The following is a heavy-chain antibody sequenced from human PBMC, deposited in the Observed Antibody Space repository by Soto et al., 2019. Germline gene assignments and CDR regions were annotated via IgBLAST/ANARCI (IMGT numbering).Heavy chain of an antibody. D-gene: IGHD6-6*01. CDR1: GGTFSSYA. V-gene: IGHV1-69*13. J-gene: IGHJ6*02. CDR2: IIPIFGTA. CDR3: ARGLEYSSFSVPPARNYYYYGMDV. Sequence: ASVKVSCKASGGTFSSYAISWVRQAPGQGLEWMGGIIPIFGTANYAQKFQGRVTITADESTSTAYMELSSLRSEDTAVYYCARGLEYSSFSVPPARNYYYYGMDVWGQGTTVTVSS.